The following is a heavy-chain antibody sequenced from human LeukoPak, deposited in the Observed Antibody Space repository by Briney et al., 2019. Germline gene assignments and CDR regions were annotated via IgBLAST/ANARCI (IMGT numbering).Heavy chain of an antibody. Sequence: AGGSLRLSCAASGFTFGTYTMTWVRQAPGKGLEWVSGISERGDTTYYADSVKGRFTISRDNSKNTLYLQMNSLRAEDTAVYYCAERRDFWSGYDYWGQGTLVTVSS. D-gene: IGHD3-3*01. CDR1: GFTFGTYT. CDR2: ISERGDTT. V-gene: IGHV3-23*01. CDR3: AERRDFWSGYDY. J-gene: IGHJ4*02.